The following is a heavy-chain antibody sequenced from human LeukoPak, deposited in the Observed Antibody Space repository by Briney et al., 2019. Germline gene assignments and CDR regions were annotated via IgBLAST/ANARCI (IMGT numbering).Heavy chain of an antibody. J-gene: IGHJ6*03. V-gene: IGHV4-34*01. Sequence: PSETLSITCAVYVGSFSGYYWSWIRQPPGKGLEWIGEINHSGSTNYNSSLKSRVTISVDTSKNRFSLKLSSVTAADTAVYYCARGYYGSGSHCCHMDVWGKGTTITVS. CDR3: ARGYYGSGSHCCHMDV. D-gene: IGHD3-10*01. CDR1: VGSFSGYY. CDR2: INHSGST.